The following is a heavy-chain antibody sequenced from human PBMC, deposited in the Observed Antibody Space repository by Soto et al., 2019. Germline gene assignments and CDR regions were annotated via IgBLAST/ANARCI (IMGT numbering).Heavy chain of an antibody. J-gene: IGHJ6*02. D-gene: IGHD3-3*01. Sequence: GSLRLSCAASGFTFSSYSMNWVRQAPGKGLEWVSYISSSSSTIYYADSVKGRFTISRDNAKNSLYLQMNSLRAEDTAVYYCVRAADYYDFWSGDGYYGMDVWGQGTTVTVSS. CDR3: VRAADYYDFWSGDGYYGMDV. V-gene: IGHV3-48*04. CDR1: GFTFSSYS. CDR2: ISSSSSTI.